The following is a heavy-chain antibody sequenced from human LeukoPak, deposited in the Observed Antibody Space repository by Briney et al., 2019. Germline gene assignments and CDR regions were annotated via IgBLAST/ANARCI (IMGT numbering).Heavy chain of an antibody. D-gene: IGHD3-16*01. CDR2: VPGSGSST. Sequence: GGSLRLSCAASGFAFSNYAMSWVRQAPGKGLEWVSTVPGSGSSTSYADSVQGRFTISRDNSKNTLYLQMNSLRAEDTAVYYCAKDLKAVLFAYFDYWGQGALVTVSS. V-gene: IGHV3-23*01. CDR1: GFAFSNYA. J-gene: IGHJ4*02. CDR3: AKDLKAVLFAYFDY.